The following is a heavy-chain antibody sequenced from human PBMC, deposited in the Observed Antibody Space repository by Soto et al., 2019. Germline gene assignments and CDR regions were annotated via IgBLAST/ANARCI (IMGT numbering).Heavy chain of an antibody. CDR1: GFTFSSYW. D-gene: IGHD1-26*01. V-gene: IGHV3-7*01. CDR3: ARGVGLSGKYYALDI. J-gene: IGHJ3*02. Sequence: EVQLVESGGGLVQPGGSLRLSCAASGFTFSSYWMSWVRQAPGKGLEWVANIKQDGSEKYYVDSVKGRFTISRDNAKNSLYLQMNSLRAEDTAVYYCARGVGLSGKYYALDIWGQGTMVTVSS. CDR2: IKQDGSEK.